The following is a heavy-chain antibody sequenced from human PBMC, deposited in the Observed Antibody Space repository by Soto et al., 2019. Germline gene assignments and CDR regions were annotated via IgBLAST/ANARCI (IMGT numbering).Heavy chain of an antibody. CDR1: GFTFSSYG. D-gene: IGHD6-19*01. V-gene: IGHV3-30*18. CDR3: AKPIAVAPNYYYYYGMDV. CDR2: ISYDGSNK. Sequence: LRLSCAASGFTFSSYGMHWVRQAPGKGLEWVAVISYDGSNKYYADSVKGRFTISRDNSKNTLYLQMNSLRAEDTAVYYCAKPIAVAPNYYYYYGMDVWGQGTTVTVSS. J-gene: IGHJ6*02.